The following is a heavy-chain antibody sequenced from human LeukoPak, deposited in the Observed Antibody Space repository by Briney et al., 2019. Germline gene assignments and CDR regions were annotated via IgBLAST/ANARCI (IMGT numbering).Heavy chain of an antibody. J-gene: IGHJ4*02. CDR2: INSDGSST. V-gene: IGHV3-74*01. CDR3: ARVAAWDSSGYLFDY. D-gene: IGHD3-22*01. Sequence: GGSLRLSCAASGFTFSSNWMHWVRHAPGKGLVWVSRINSDGSSTSYTDSVKGRFTISRENAKNTPYLQMNSLRAEDTAVYYCARVAAWDSSGYLFDYWGQGTLVTVSS. CDR1: GFTFSSNW.